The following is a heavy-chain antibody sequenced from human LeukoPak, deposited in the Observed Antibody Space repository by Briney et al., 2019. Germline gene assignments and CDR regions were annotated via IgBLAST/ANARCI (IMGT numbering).Heavy chain of an antibody. J-gene: IGHJ4*02. V-gene: IGHV3-23*01. CDR2: VIGSGGNT. Sequence: GGSLRLSCAASGFTFSGYAMSCVRQAPGKGLGWVSTVIGSGGNTYYADSVRGRFTISRDNSKNTLYLQINSLGADDTAVYYCARGGLYKFDYWGQGTLVTVSS. CDR3: ARGGLYKFDY. CDR1: GFTFSGYA. D-gene: IGHD1-14*01.